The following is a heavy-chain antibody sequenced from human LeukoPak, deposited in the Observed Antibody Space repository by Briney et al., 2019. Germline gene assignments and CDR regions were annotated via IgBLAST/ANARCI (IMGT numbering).Heavy chain of an antibody. J-gene: IGHJ4*02. CDR2: ISYDGSNK. V-gene: IGHV3-30-3*01. CDR3: ARDAYYSSGWYFYFDY. CDR1: GFTFSSYA. Sequence: PGGSLRLSCAASGFTFSSYAMHWVRQAPGKGLEWVAVISYDGSNKYYADSVKGRFTISRDNSKNTLYLQMNSLRAEDTAVYYCARDAYYSSGWYFYFDYWGQGTLVTVSS. D-gene: IGHD6-19*01.